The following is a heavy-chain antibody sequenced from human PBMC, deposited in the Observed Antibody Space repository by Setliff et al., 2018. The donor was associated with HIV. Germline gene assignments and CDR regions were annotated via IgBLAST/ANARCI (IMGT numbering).Heavy chain of an antibody. D-gene: IGHD2-2*01. CDR3: ARRAYCSSTTCFDF. V-gene: IGHV3-66*04. J-gene: IGHJ4*02. CDR1: GFTFSSYA. Sequence: PGGSLRLSCAGSGFTFSSYAMSWVRQAPGKGLEWVSVIYRDGATYYADSIKGRFTISRDSSKSTLYLQMTSVRAEDTAVYYCARRAYCSSTTCFDFWGQGTLVTVSS. CDR2: IYRDGAT.